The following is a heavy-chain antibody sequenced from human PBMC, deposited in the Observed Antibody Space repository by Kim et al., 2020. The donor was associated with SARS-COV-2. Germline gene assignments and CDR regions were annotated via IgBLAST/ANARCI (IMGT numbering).Heavy chain of an antibody. D-gene: IGHD3-16*02. V-gene: IGHV3-49*04. CDR2: IRSKAYGGTT. J-gene: IGHJ6*02. Sequence: GGSLRLSCTASGFTFGDYAMSWVRQAPGKGLEWVGFIRSKAYGGTTEYAASVKGRFTISRDDSKSIAYLQMNSLKTEDTAVYYCTRCLVADSYMITFGGVIGDPFKYGYYGMDVWGQGTTVTVSS. CDR3: TRCLVADSYMITFGGVIGDPFKYGYYGMDV. CDR1: GFTFGDYA.